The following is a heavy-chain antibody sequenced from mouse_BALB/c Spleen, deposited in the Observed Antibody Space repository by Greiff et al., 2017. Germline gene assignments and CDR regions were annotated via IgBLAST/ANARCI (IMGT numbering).Heavy chain of an antibody. CDR1: GYTFTSYY. Sequence: VQLQESGAELVKPGASVKLSCKASGYTFTSYYMYWVKQRPGQGLEWIGEINPSNGGTNFNEKFKSKATLTVDKSSSTAYMQLSSLTSEDSAVYYCTKTYYGSSYWYFDVWGAGTTVTVSS. CDR2: INPSNGGT. D-gene: IGHD1-1*01. V-gene: IGHV1S16*01. CDR3: TKTYYGSSYWYFDV. J-gene: IGHJ1*01.